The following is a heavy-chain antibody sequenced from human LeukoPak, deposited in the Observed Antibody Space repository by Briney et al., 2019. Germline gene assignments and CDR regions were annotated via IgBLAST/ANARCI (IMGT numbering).Heavy chain of an antibody. CDR1: GPTFSDYG. Sequence: GGSLRLSCTVSGPTFSDYGIHWVRQAPGKGLEWVAFIQFDGSEKHYTPTVRGRFSISRDNPKNTVYLQMNSLTTHDTAVYYCAKGGGYWGQGTLVIVSS. CDR3: AKGGGY. CDR2: IQFDGSEK. J-gene: IGHJ4*02. V-gene: IGHV3-30*02. D-gene: IGHD2-15*01.